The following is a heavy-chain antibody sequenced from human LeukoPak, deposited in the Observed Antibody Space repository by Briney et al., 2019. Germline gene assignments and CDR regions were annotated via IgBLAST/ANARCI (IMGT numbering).Heavy chain of an antibody. CDR1: GFTFSSYA. D-gene: IGHD2-2*01. Sequence: GFLRLSCAASGFTFSSYAMSWVRQAPGKGLEWVSAISGSGGSTYYADSVKGRFTISRDNSKNTLYLQMNSLRAEDTAVYYCAKSPGSTGAFDIWGQGTMVTVSS. CDR2: ISGSGGST. J-gene: IGHJ3*02. V-gene: IGHV3-23*01. CDR3: AKSPGSTGAFDI.